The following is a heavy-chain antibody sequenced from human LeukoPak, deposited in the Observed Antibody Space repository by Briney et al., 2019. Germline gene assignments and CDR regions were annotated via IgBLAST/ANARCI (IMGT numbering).Heavy chain of an antibody. CDR1: GFTFGDYA. CDR2: IRSKAYGGTT. D-gene: IGHD3-3*01. Sequence: QPGRSLRLSCTASGFTFGDYAMSWFRQAPGKGLEWVGFIRSKAYGGTTEYAASVKGRFTISRDDSKSIAYLQMNSLKTEDTALYYCGRGDEIFGYYFCMDVWGKGTTVTVSS. J-gene: IGHJ6*03. V-gene: IGHV3-49*03. CDR3: GRGDEIFGYYFCMDV.